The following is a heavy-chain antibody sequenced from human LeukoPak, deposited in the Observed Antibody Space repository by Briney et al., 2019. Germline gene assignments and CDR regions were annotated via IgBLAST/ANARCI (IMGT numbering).Heavy chain of an antibody. CDR1: GGSISSSSYY. CDR2: IYYSGST. V-gene: IGHV4-39*07. Sequence: PSETLSLTCTVSGGSISSSSYYWGWIRQPPGKGLEWIGSIYYSGSTYYNPSLKSRVTISVDTSKNQFSLKLSSVTAADTAVYYCAREDQRLSSGINFDYWGQGTLVTVSS. CDR3: AREDQRLSSGINFDY. D-gene: IGHD6-25*01. J-gene: IGHJ4*02.